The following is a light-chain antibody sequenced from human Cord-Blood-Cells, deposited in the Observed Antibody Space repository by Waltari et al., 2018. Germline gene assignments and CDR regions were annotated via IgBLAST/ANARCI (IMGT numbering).Light chain of an antibody. J-gene: IGKJ4*02. Sequence: DIQMTQSPSSLPASVGDRVTITCQASQDISNYLNWYQQKPGKAPRLLIYDASISEVGVHSGFGGSGSGTDFTFTISGLQPENIATYYFQQYDDLPLTFGGGTKVEIK. CDR1: QDISNY. CDR3: QQYDDLPLT. CDR2: DAS. V-gene: IGKV1-33*01.